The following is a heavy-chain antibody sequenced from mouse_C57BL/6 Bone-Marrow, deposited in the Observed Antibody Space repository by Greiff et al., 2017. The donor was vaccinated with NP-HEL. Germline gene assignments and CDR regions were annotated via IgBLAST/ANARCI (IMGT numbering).Heavy chain of an antibody. J-gene: IGHJ2*01. Sequence: EVQVVESGGGLVKPGASLKLSCAASGFTFSSYAMSWVRQTPEQMLAWVATISAVGSYTNYPDNVKGRFTISIYHAKTNLYLQMSRLKSEETAMYYCARRGPYFDCWSQGTTLPVSS. CDR3: ARRGPYFDC. V-gene: IGHV5-4*01. D-gene: IGHD3-3*01. CDR1: GFTFSSYA. CDR2: ISAVGSYT.